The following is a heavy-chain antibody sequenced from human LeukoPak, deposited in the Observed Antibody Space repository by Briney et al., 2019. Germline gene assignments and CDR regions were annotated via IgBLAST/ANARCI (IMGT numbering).Heavy chain of an antibody. J-gene: IGHJ5*02. CDR2: MRYDGSNQ. Sequence: GGSLRLSCAASGFIFSNYGMHWVRQAAGKGLDWVAFMRYDGSNQYYAESVKGRFTISRDNSKNTLFLQMNSLRAEDTALYYCAKDRGGSNPNNWFDPWGQGTLVTVSS. CDR1: GFIFSNYG. D-gene: IGHD3-10*01. CDR3: AKDRGGSNPNNWFDP. V-gene: IGHV3-30*02.